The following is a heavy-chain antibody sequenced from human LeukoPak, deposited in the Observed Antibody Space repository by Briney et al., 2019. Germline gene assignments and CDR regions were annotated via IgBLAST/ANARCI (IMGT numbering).Heavy chain of an antibody. CDR1: GGSISSSSYY. D-gene: IGHD3-22*01. Sequence: SETLSLTCTVSGGSISSSSYYWGWIRQPPGKGLEWIGSICYSGSTYYNPSLKSRATISVDTSNTQFSLKLSSVTAADTAVDYCARRILPYYYDSSGYQHAFDIWGQGTMVTVSS. J-gene: IGHJ3*02. CDR3: ARRILPYYYDSSGYQHAFDI. CDR2: ICYSGST. V-gene: IGHV4-39*01.